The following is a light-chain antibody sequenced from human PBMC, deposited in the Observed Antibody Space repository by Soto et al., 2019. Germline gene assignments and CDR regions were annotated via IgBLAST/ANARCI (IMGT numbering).Light chain of an antibody. V-gene: IGLV4-69*01. Sequence: QSVLTQSPSASASLGASVKLTCTLSSGHSSYAIAWHQQQPEKGPRYLMKLNSDGSHSKGDGIPDRVSGSSSGAERYLTISSLQSEDEADYYCQSWGSATVVFGGGTKVTVL. CDR1: SGHSSYA. CDR3: QSWGSATVV. J-gene: IGLJ2*01. CDR2: LNSDGSH.